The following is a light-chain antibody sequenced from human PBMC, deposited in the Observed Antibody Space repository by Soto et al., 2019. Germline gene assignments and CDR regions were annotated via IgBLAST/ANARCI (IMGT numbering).Light chain of an antibody. CDR1: QGISSY. Sequence: DIQLTQSPSFLSASVGDRVTITCRASQGISSYLAWYQQKPWKAPKLLIYAASTLQSGVPSRFSGSGSGTRFTLTISSVQPEDFATYYCQQLNSYPRTFGQGTKVEIK. CDR3: QQLNSYPRT. J-gene: IGKJ1*01. V-gene: IGKV1-9*01. CDR2: AAS.